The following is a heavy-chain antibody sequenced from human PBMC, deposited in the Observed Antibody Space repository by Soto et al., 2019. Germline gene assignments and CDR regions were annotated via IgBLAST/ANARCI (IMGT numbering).Heavy chain of an antibody. D-gene: IGHD6-13*01. Sequence: QVQLVQSGGGVKEPGASVKVSCKASGYTFSSFYIHWVRQAPGQGLEWMAIINPTGGSTNYAQRFRGRVTLTMDTSTSTVYMELSGLRSEDTAVYYCSRNLASADVWGQGTLVTVSS. V-gene: IGHV1-46*01. CDR1: GYTFSSFY. CDR3: SRNLASADV. J-gene: IGHJ4*02. CDR2: INPTGGST.